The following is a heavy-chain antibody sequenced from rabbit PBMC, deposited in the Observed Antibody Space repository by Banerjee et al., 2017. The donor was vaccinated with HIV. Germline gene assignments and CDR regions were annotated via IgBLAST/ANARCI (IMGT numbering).Heavy chain of an antibody. CDR1: GFTLSSSYD. CDR3: ARDLAGVIGWNFDL. CDR2: IYAGKGST. J-gene: IGHJ4*01. V-gene: IGHV1S40*01. Sequence: QSLEESGGDLVQLGASLALTCKASGFTLSSSYDMCWVRQAPGKGLEWIGTIYAGKGSTDYASWAKGRFTISKTSSTTVALQMTSLTAADTASYFCARDLAGVIGWNFDLWGQGTLVTVS. D-gene: IGHD4-1*01.